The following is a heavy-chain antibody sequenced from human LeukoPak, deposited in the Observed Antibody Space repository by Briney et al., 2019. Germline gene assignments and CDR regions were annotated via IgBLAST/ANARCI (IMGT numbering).Heavy chain of an antibody. CDR1: GFTFSSYA. J-gene: IGHJ6*02. V-gene: IGHV3-23*01. Sequence: GGSRRLSCAASGFTFSSYAMSWVRQAPGKGLEWVSAISGSGGSTYYADSVKGRFTISRDNSKNTLYLQMNSLRAEDTAVYYCAKSGPGDYYDSNRYFYYGMDVWGQGTTVTVSS. CDR2: ISGSGGST. D-gene: IGHD3-22*01. CDR3: AKSGPGDYYDSNRYFYYGMDV.